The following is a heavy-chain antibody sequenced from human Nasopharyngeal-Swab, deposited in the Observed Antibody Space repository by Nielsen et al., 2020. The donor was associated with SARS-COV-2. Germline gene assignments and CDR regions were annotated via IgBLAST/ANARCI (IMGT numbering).Heavy chain of an antibody. CDR1: GFTFSSYW. J-gene: IGHJ4*02. V-gene: IGHV3-74*01. Sequence: GESLKISCAASGFTFSSYWMHWVRHAPGKGLVWVSRINSDGSSTSYADSVKGRFTISRDNAKNTLYLQMNSLRAEDTAVYYCAREGVAATGVYFDYWGQGTLVTVSS. CDR2: INSDGSST. CDR3: AREGVAATGVYFDY. D-gene: IGHD2-15*01.